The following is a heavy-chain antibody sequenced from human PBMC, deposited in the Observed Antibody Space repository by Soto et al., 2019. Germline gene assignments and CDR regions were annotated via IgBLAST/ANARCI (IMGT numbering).Heavy chain of an antibody. J-gene: IGHJ6*02. Sequence: GSLRLSCAASGFTFSSYSMNWVRQAPGKGLEWVSSISSSSSYIYYADSVKGRFTISRDNAKNSLYLQMNSLRAEDTAVYYCARVHDYSNYVSFYYYYYGMDVWGQGTTVTVSS. CDR2: ISSSSSYI. V-gene: IGHV3-21*01. D-gene: IGHD4-4*01. CDR3: ARVHDYSNYVSFYYYYYGMDV. CDR1: GFTFSSYS.